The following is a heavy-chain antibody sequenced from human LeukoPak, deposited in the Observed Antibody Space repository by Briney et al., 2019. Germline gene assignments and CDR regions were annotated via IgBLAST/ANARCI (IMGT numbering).Heavy chain of an antibody. V-gene: IGHV1-2*05. J-gene: IGHJ4*02. CDR3: ARLDDYYDSSGYPNVVDY. CDR1: GYTFTGYY. CDR2: INPNSGGT. Sequence: GASVKVSCKASGYTFTGYYMHWVRQAPGQGLEWMGRINPNSGGTNYAQKFQGRVTMTRDTSISTAYMELSRLRSDDTDVYYCARLDDYYDSSGYPNVVDYWGQGTLVTVSS. D-gene: IGHD3-22*01.